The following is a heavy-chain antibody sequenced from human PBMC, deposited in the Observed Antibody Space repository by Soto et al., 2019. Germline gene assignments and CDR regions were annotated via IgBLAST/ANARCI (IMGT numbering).Heavy chain of an antibody. J-gene: IGHJ4*02. CDR1: GYTFTNYA. CDR3: ARGCINISCFHD. D-gene: IGHD2-2*01. V-gene: IGHV1-3*04. Sequence: QVQLVQSGAEEKKPGASVKVSCKASGYTFTNYAMHWVRQAPGQRLEWMGRINTGDGYTKYSQKFQGRVTITRDTSANTAYMELSSLRSEDTAVYYCARGCINISCFHDWGQGTLVTVSS. CDR2: INTGDGYT.